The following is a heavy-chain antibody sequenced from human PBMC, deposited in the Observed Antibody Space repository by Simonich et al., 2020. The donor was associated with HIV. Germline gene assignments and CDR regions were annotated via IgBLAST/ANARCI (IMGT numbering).Heavy chain of an antibody. Sequence: QVQLVQSGAEVQKPGASVKVSCKASGYTFTGYYMHWVRQATGQGLEWMGRMNPNSGNTDYAQKFQGRVTITRDTSISTAYMELSSLRSEDTAVYYCARVQRWFDPWGQGTLVTVSS. V-gene: IGHV1-8*03. CDR3: ARVQRWFDP. J-gene: IGHJ5*02. CDR1: GYTFTGYY. CDR2: MNPNSGNT.